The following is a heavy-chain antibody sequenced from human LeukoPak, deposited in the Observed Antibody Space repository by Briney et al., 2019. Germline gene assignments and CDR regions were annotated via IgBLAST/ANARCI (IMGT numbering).Heavy chain of an antibody. CDR1: GFTFSSYA. D-gene: IGHD2-21*02. CDR2: ISYDGSNK. CDR3: ARGWLGIVVVTAIPWYFDY. V-gene: IGHV3-30-3*01. Sequence: GGSLRLSCAASGFTFSSYAMHWVRQAPGKGLEWVAVISYDGSNKYYADSVKGRFTTSRDNSKNTLYLQMNSLRAEDTAVYYCARGWLGIVVVTAIPWYFDYWGQGTLVTVSS. J-gene: IGHJ4*02.